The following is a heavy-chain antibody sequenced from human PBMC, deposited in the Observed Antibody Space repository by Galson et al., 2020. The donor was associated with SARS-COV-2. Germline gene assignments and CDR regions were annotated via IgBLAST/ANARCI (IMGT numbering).Heavy chain of an antibody. Sequence: GRPLKLSCAASGFTFSSYAMHWVRQAPGKGLEWVAVISYDGSNKYYADSVKGRFTISRDNSKNTLYLQMNSLRAEDTAVYYCARPRGGGYQRLGDYGRKGTLVTVSA. CDR3: ARPRGGGYQRLGDY. CDR1: GFTFSSYA. V-gene: IGHV3-30-3*01. J-gene: IGHJ4*02. D-gene: IGHD2-2*01. CDR2: ISYDGSNK.